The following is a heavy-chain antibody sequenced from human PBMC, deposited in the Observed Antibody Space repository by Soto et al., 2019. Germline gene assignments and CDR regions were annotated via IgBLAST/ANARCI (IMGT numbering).Heavy chain of an antibody. J-gene: IGHJ4*02. V-gene: IGHV4-30-4*01. CDR1: GGSISSGNYY. Sequence: QVQLQESGPGLVKPSQTLSLTCTVSGGSISSGNYYRSWIRQPPGKGLEWIGFISYSGTTHYSASLSSRVSISVHTSKNQFSLDLSSVTAADTAVYYCATLGTPVTGLYYFDYWGQGTLVTVSS. CDR3: ATLGTPVTGLYYFDY. CDR2: ISYSGTT. D-gene: IGHD4-17*01.